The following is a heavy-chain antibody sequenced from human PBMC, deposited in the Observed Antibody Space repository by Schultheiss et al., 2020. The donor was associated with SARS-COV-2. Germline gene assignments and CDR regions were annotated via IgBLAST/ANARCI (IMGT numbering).Heavy chain of an antibody. Sequence: SQTLSLTCTVSGGSISSGGYYWGWIRQPPGKGLEWIGEINHSGSTNYNPSLKSRVTISVDTSKNQFSLKLSSVTAADTAVYYCAREVVKGQIGVVVPAATNYYYYGMDVWGQGTTVTVSS. CDR2: INHSGST. D-gene: IGHD2-2*01. CDR1: GGSISSGGYY. CDR3: AREVVKGQIGVVVPAATNYYYYGMDV. J-gene: IGHJ6*02. V-gene: IGHV4-39*07.